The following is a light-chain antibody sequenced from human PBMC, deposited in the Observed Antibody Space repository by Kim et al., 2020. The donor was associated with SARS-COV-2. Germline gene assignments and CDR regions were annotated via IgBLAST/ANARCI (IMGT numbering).Light chain of an antibody. J-gene: IGKJ2*01. CDR3: HQYVNLPYT. CDR1: QDISNY. Sequence: DIKMTQSPSSLSASVGDRVTITCQASQDISNYLNWYQQKPGKAPKLLIYDASNLETGVPSRFSGSGSGTDFTFTISSLQPEDIATYYCHQYVNLPYTFGQGTKLEI. CDR2: DAS. V-gene: IGKV1-33*01.